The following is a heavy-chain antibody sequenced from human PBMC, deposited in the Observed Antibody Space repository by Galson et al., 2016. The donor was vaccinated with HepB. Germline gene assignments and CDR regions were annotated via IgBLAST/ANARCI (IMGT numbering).Heavy chain of an antibody. Sequence: ETLSLTCAVSGGPFSGYWSWLRQPPGKRLEWIGEINQSGTSTTYNPSLVPRVTISVDTSKNQFSLNLKSVTAADTAVYYCARELGLRGIRMDVWGQGTTVIVSS. D-gene: IGHD3-10*01. V-gene: IGHV4-34*01. J-gene: IGHJ6*02. CDR1: GGPFSGY. CDR3: ARELGLRGIRMDV. CDR2: INQSGTST.